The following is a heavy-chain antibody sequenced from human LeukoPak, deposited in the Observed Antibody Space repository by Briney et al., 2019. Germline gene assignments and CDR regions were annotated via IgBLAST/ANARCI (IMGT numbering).Heavy chain of an antibody. J-gene: IGHJ4*02. V-gene: IGHV3-7*01. D-gene: IGHD2/OR15-2a*01. Sequence: GGSLRLSCAASGFTFRRYWMNWVRQAPGKGLEWVANIKEDGSEENYVESVKGRFTISRDNAKNSLYLQTNSLRAEDTAVYYCARDPSSFRDSYDYWGQGTLVTVSS. CDR3: ARDPSSFRDSYDY. CDR2: IKEDGSEE. CDR1: GFTFRRYW.